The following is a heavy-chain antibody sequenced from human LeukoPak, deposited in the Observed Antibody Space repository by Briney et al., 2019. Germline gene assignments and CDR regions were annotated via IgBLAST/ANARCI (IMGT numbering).Heavy chain of an antibody. Sequence: ASVKVSCKASGGTFSSYAISWVRQAPGQGLEWMGRIIPIFGTANYAQKFQGRVTITTDESTSTAYMELSSLRSEDTAVYYCASPYGSGSSKAFDYWGQGTLVTVSS. D-gene: IGHD3-10*01. CDR3: ASPYGSGSSKAFDY. CDR1: GGTFSSYA. J-gene: IGHJ4*02. CDR2: IIPIFGTA. V-gene: IGHV1-69*05.